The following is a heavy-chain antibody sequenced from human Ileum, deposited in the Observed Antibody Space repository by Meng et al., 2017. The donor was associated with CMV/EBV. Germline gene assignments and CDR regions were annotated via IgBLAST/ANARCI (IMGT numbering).Heavy chain of an antibody. CDR1: GCTFSSFG. J-gene: IGHJ4*02. D-gene: IGHD2-21*02. CDR2: LSSDGSYI. CDR3: TKYCGGDCYRGND. V-gene: IGHV3-30*18. Sequence: CAASGCTFSSFGMRWVRQAPGKGLEWVAGLSSDGSYIRYADSVRGRFTISRDNSKSTLYLQMNSLRTEDTAVYYSTKYCGGDCYRGNDWGQGTLVTVSS.